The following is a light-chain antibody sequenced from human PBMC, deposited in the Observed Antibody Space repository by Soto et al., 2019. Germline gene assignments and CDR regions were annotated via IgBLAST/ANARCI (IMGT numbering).Light chain of an antibody. J-gene: IGLJ1*01. CDR2: DVS. V-gene: IGLV2-14*01. CDR1: SGDVGGSNY. Sequence: QSVLTQPASVSGSPGQSITISCTGTSGDVGGSNYVSWYQQLPGKAPKLMIYDVSDRPSGVSNRFSGSKSGNTASLTISGLQAEDEADYYCSSYTSSSLYVFGTGTRSPS. CDR3: SSYTSSSLYV.